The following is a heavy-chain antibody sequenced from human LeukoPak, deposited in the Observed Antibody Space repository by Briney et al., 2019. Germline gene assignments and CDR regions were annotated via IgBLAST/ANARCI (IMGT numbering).Heavy chain of an antibody. CDR1: GYTLTNYA. CDR2: FNSDTGNT. CDR3: VRGGPNKSGWTLDY. Sequence: ASVKVSCKASGYTLTNYAIHWVRQAPGQRLEWMGWFNSDTGNTEYSQKFQGRVTISRDTSANAAYMELNRLRPEDTAVFYCVRGGPNKSGWTLDYWGQGTLVTVSS. J-gene: IGHJ4*02. D-gene: IGHD6-19*01. V-gene: IGHV1-3*01.